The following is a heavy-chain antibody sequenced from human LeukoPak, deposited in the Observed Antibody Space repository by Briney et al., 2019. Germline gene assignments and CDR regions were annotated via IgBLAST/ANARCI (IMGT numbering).Heavy chain of an antibody. Sequence: PSETLSLTCTVSGGSISSYYWSWIRQPPGKGLEWIGCIYYSGSTNYNPSLKSRVTISVDTSKNQFSLKLSSVTAADTAVYYCARVMATAERFFDYWGQGTLVTVSS. D-gene: IGHD5-24*01. CDR3: ARVMATAERFFDY. CDR2: IYYSGST. CDR1: GGSISSYY. V-gene: IGHV4-59*08. J-gene: IGHJ4*02.